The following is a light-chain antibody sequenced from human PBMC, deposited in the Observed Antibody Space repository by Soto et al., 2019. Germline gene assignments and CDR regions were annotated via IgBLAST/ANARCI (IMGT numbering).Light chain of an antibody. J-gene: IGKJ1*01. CDR1: QNVNNR. V-gene: IGKV3-15*01. CDR2: GAS. CDR3: QHFNSWPLL. Sequence: EIVMTQSPAMLSVSPGERATLSCRASQNVNNRLAWYQQKAGQPPRLLIYGASTRAICISVWFSGSGSGTEFTLTISILQSEDFAVYYCQHFNSWPLLFGQGTKVDIK.